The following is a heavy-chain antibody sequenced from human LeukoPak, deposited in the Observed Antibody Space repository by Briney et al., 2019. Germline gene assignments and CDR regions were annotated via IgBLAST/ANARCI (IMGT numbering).Heavy chain of an antibody. CDR3: ARGDGYNWRYFDY. CDR2: IYYSGST. V-gene: IGHV4-59*01. Sequence: SETLSLTRTVSGGSISSYYWSWIRQPPGKGLEWIGYIYYSGSTNYNPSLKSRVTISVDTSKNQFSLKLSSVTAADTAVYYCARGDGYNWRYFDYWGQGTLVTVSS. J-gene: IGHJ4*02. CDR1: GGSISSYY. D-gene: IGHD5-24*01.